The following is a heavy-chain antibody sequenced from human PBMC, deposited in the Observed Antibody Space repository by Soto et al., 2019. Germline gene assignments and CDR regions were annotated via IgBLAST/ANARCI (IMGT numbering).Heavy chain of an antibody. V-gene: IGHV4-30-4*01. D-gene: IGHD5-12*01. CDR2: IYYSGST. CDR1: GGSISSADYY. CDR3: ARAIVVTIGGMDV. J-gene: IGHJ6*01. Sequence: SETLSLTCTVSGGSISSADYYWSWVRQPPGKGLEWIGYIYYSGSTFFNPSLKSRVTISKDTSRNQFSLRLNSVTAADTALYYCARAIVVTIGGMDVWGQGTTVTVSS.